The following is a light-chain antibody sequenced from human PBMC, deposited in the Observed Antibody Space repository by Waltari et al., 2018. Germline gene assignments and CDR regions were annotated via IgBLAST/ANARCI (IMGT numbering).Light chain of an antibody. J-gene: IGLJ1*01. CDR1: SSDVGGYNY. CDR3: SSYAGSNSHV. V-gene: IGLV2-8*01. Sequence: QSVLTQPPSASGSPGQSVTMSCTGTSSDVGGYNYVSWYQQHPGTVPKLIIYEVSGRPAGVPHRFSGSKSGNTASLTVSGLQAEDEADYYCSSYAGSNSHVFGTGTRVTVL. CDR2: EVS.